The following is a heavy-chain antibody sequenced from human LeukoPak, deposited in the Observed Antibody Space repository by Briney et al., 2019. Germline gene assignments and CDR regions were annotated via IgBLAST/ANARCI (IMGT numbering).Heavy chain of an antibody. J-gene: IGHJ4*02. CDR1: GGSISSYY. V-gene: IGHV4-4*07. D-gene: IGHD6-19*01. Sequence: PSETLSLTXTVSGGSISSYYWSWIRQPAGKGLEWIGRIYTSGSTNYNPSLKSRVTISVDTSKNQFSLKLSSVTAADTAVYYCARYSSGWYAYYFDYWGQGTLVTVSS. CDR2: IYTSGST. CDR3: ARYSSGWYAYYFDY.